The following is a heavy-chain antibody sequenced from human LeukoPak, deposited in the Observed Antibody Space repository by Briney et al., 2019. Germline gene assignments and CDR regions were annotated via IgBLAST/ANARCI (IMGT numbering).Heavy chain of an antibody. CDR3: AKALGDFWSGSYYYYGMDV. J-gene: IGHJ6*02. Sequence: PGGSLRLSCAASGFTFDDYAMHWVRQAPGKGLEWVSGISWNSGSIGYADSVKGRFTISRDNAKNPLYLQMNSLRAEDTALYYCAKALGDFWSGSYYYYGMDVWGQGTTVTVSS. V-gene: IGHV3-9*01. D-gene: IGHD3-3*01. CDR2: ISWNSGSI. CDR1: GFTFDDYA.